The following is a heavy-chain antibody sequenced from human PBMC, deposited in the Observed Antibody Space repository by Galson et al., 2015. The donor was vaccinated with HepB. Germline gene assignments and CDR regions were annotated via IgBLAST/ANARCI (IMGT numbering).Heavy chain of an antibody. D-gene: IGHD5-18*01. CDR3: ARDGEYSGGYGLDY. J-gene: IGHJ4*02. Sequence: SLRLSCAASGFTVSSLYMSWVRQAPGKGLEWVSVIYGGGGTYYADSVKGRFTISRDTHKNTLFLQMNNLRAEDTAVYYCARDGEYSGGYGLDYWGQGTLVTVSS. CDR2: IYGGGGT. CDR1: GFTVSSLY. V-gene: IGHV3-66*01.